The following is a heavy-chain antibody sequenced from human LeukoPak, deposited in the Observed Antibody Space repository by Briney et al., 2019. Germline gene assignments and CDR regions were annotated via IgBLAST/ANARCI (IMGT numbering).Heavy chain of an antibody. Sequence: PSETLSLTCTVSGGSISSSSYYWGWIRQPPGKGLEWIGSIYYSGRTYYNSSLKSRVTISVDTSKNQFSLKLSSVTAADTAVYYCARGYYYGSGSYPQVLKDYYFDYWGQGTLVTVSS. J-gene: IGHJ4*02. D-gene: IGHD3-10*01. CDR1: GGSISSSSYY. CDR2: IYYSGRT. V-gene: IGHV4-39*07. CDR3: ARGYYYGSGSYPQVLKDYYFDY.